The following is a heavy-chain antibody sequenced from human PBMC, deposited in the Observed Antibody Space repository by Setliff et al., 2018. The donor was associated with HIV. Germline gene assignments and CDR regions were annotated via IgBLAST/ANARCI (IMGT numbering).Heavy chain of an antibody. CDR3: ARSVIGYYYYGMDV. D-gene: IGHD3-10*01. CDR2: ISYDGSNK. J-gene: IGHJ6*02. CDR1: GFTFSSYA. Sequence: GGSLRLSCAASGFTFSSYAMHWVRQAPGKGLEWVAVISYDGSNKYYADSVKGRFTISRDNSKNTLYLQMNSLRAEDTAVYYCARSVIGYYYYGMDVWGQGTLVTVSS. V-gene: IGHV3-30*01.